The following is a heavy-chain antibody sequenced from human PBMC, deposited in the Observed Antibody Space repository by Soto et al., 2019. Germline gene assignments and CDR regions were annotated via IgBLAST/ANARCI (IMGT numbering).Heavy chain of an antibody. Sequence: ASVKVSCKASGYTFTNYDINWVRQATGQGLEWMGWMNPNTGNTGYAQKFQGRVTMTRNTSITTAYMDLSSLRSEDTAVYYCARGVREIGGASYYFDSWGQGTLVTVSS. CDR2: MNPNTGNT. J-gene: IGHJ4*02. V-gene: IGHV1-8*01. CDR3: ARGVREIGGASYYFDS. D-gene: IGHD2-21*01. CDR1: GYTFTNYD.